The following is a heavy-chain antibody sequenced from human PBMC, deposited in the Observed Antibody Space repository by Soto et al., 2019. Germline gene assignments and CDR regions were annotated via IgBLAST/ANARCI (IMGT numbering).Heavy chain of an antibody. CDR2: IIPIFGTA. J-gene: IGHJ4*02. V-gene: IGHV1-69*13. Sequence: SVKVSCKASGGTFSSYAISWVRQAPGQGLEWMGGIIPIFGTANYAQKFQGRVTITADESTSTAYMELSSLRSEDTAVYYCARVSPVSVYSSSWFYYFDYWGQGTLVTVSS. D-gene: IGHD6-13*01. CDR1: GGTFSSYA. CDR3: ARVSPVSVYSSSWFYYFDY.